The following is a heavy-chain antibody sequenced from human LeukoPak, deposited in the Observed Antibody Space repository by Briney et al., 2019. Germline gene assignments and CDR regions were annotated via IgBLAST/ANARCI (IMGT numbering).Heavy chain of an antibody. CDR3: ARGYSSSWYDAFDI. CDR2: ISSSSSYI. Sequence: GGSLRLSCVAYGFTFSGYSMNWVRQAPGKGLEWVSSISSSSSYIYYADSVKGRFTISRDNAKNSLYLQMNSLRAEDTAVYYCARGYSSSWYDAFDIWGQGTMVTVSS. J-gene: IGHJ3*02. V-gene: IGHV3-21*01. D-gene: IGHD6-13*01. CDR1: GFTFSGYS.